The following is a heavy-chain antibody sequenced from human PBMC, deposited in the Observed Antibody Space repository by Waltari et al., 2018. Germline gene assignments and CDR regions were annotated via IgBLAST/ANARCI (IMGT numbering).Heavy chain of an antibody. V-gene: IGHV4-38-2*02. Sequence: QVQLQESGPGLVKPSETLSLTCAVSGYSISSGYYWGWIRQPPGKGLEWIGSIYHSGSTYYNPSLKSRVTISVDTSKNQFSLKLSSVTAADTAVYYCARDLSIAAAGTPDYYFDYWGQGTLVTVSS. CDR1: GYSISSGYY. CDR3: ARDLSIAAAGTPDYYFDY. D-gene: IGHD6-13*01. CDR2: IYHSGST. J-gene: IGHJ4*02.